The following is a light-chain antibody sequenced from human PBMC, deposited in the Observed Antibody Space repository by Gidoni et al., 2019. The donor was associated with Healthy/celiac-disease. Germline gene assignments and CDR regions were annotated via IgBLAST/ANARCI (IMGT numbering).Light chain of an antibody. J-gene: IGKJ2*01. V-gene: IGKV3-20*01. Sequence: IVLTQSPGTLSLSPGERATLSCRASQSVSSSYLAWYQQNPGQAPRLLIYGASSRATGIPDRFSGSGSGTDFTLTISRLEPEDFAVYYCQQYGSSRTFGQGTKLEIK. CDR2: GAS. CDR3: QQYGSSRT. CDR1: QSVSSSY.